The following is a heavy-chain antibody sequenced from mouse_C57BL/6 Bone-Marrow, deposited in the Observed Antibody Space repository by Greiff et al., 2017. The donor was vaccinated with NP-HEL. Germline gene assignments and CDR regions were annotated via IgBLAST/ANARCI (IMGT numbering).Heavy chain of an antibody. CDR2: ISDGGSYT. Sequence: EVKLVESGGGLVKPGGSLKLSCAASGFTFSSYAMSWVRQTPEKRLEWVATISDGGSYTYYPDNVKGRFTISRDNAKNTLYLQMSHLKSEDTAMYYCARFITTVGMDYWGQGTSVTVSS. CDR3: ARFITTVGMDY. J-gene: IGHJ4*01. CDR1: GFTFSSYA. D-gene: IGHD1-1*01. V-gene: IGHV5-4*03.